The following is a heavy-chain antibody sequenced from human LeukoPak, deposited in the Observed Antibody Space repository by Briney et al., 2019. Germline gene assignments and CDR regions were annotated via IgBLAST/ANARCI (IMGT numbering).Heavy chain of an antibody. CDR2: IYPSDSDT. D-gene: IGHD6-13*01. Sequence: GGSLQISCRGSGYKFTTYWIGWVRQLPGKGLEWMGFIYPSDSDTRYSPSFQGQVTISADKSISTAYLQWSSLKASDTAIYYCAIAVAGSFYFDYWGQGALVTVSS. V-gene: IGHV5-51*01. CDR1: GYKFTTYW. J-gene: IGHJ4*02. CDR3: AIAVAGSFYFDY.